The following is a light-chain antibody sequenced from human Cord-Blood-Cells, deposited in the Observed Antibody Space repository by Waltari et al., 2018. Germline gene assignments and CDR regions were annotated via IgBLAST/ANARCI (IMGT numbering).Light chain of an antibody. CDR2: DVS. V-gene: IGLV2-14*01. CDR1: SSYVGGYNY. Sequence: QSALTQPASVSGSPGRSITISCPGTSSYVGGYNYVSWYQQHPGKAPKLMIYDVSNRPSGVSNRFSGSKSGNTASLTISGLQAEDEADYYCSSYTSSSTWVFGGGTKLTVL. CDR3: SSYTSSSTWV. J-gene: IGLJ3*02.